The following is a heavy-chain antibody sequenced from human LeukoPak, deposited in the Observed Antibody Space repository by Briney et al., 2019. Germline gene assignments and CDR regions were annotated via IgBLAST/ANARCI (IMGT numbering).Heavy chain of an antibody. CDR2: IRSKANSYAT. CDR1: GFTFSGSA. V-gene: IGHV3-73*01. D-gene: IGHD3-22*01. Sequence: GGSLRLSCAASGFTFSGSAMHWVRQASGKGLECVGRIRSKANSYATAYAASVKGRFTIPRDDSKNTAYLQMNSLKTEDTAVYYCTSNYYDSSGYYYYYMTSGAKGPRSPSP. CDR3: TSNYYDSSGYYYYYMTS. J-gene: IGHJ6*03.